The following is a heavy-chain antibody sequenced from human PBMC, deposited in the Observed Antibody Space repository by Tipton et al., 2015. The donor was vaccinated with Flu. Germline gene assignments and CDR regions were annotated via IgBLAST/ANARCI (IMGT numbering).Heavy chain of an antibody. V-gene: IGHV5-51*01. CDR1: GYTFTSHW. J-gene: IGHJ6*03. D-gene: IGHD6-6*01. CDR3: YSARGGNYYMDV. CDR2: IYPGGSAT. Sequence: QLVQSGAEVKKPGESLKISCKASGYTFTSHWIAWVRQMPGKGLEWMGIIYPGGSATRYSPSFQGQVTISADKSISTAYLQWSSLKASGTAMYYCYSARGGNYYMDVWGEGTTVIVSS.